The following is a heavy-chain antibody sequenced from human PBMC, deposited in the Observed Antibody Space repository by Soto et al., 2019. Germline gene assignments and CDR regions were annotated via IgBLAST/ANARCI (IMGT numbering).Heavy chain of an antibody. J-gene: IGHJ4*02. Sequence: GGSLSLSCAASGFTFNIYGLHGVRQAPDKGLEWVALISYDGSNQYYADSVKGRFTISRDNSKNTLFLQMNSLRADDTAVYYCAKDQASGQGSFDSWGQGTLVTVSS. V-gene: IGHV3-30*18. CDR2: ISYDGSNQ. CDR1: GFTFNIYG. CDR3: AKDQASGQGSFDS.